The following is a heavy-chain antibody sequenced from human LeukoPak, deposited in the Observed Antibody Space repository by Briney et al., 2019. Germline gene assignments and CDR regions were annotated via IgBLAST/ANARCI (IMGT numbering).Heavy chain of an antibody. J-gene: IGHJ4*02. CDR3: AKDGRNYFDY. Sequence: GGSLRLSCAASGFTFDDHAMHWVRQAPGKGLKWVSLITWDGGSTYYADSVKGRFTISRDNSKNSLYLQMNSLRGEDTALYYCAKDGRNYFDYWGQGTLVTVSS. CDR1: GFTFDDHA. V-gene: IGHV3-43D*03. CDR2: ITWDGGST.